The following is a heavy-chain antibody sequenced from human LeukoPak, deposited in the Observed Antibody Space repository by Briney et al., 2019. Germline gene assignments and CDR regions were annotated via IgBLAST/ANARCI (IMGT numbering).Heavy chain of an antibody. V-gene: IGHV5-51*01. CDR3: ARHTNWFDP. CDR2: IYPGDSDT. Sequence: GESLKISCKGSGYSFTSYWIGWVRQMPGKGLEWMGIIYPGDSDTRYSPSFQGQVPISADKSNSTAYRQWGSRKASDTALYYCARHTNWFDPWGQGTLVTVSS. CDR1: GYSFTSYW. J-gene: IGHJ5*02.